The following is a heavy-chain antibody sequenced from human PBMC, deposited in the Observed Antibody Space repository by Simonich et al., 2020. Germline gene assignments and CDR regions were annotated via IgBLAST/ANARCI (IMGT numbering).Heavy chain of an antibody. J-gene: IGHJ3*02. V-gene: IGHV1-2*02. CDR1: GYTFTGYY. Sequence: QVQLVQSGAEVKKPGASVKVSCKASGYTFTGYYRHRRRQAPGQGLEWMGWINPNSGGTNYAQKFKGRVTMTRDTSNSTAYMELSRLRSDDTAVYYCARVRFEAFDIWGQGTMVTVSS. CDR3: ARVRFEAFDI. CDR2: INPNSGGT.